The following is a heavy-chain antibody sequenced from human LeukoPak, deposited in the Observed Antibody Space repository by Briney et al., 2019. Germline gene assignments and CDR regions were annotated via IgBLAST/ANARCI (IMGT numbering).Heavy chain of an antibody. Sequence: GGSLRLSCAASGFTFSSYEMNWVRQAPGKGPEWVSYISSSGSTIYYAGSVKGRFTISRDNAKNSLYLQMNSLRAEDTAVYYCARGYSGQGRYFDYWGQGTLVTVSS. V-gene: IGHV3-48*03. D-gene: IGHD1-26*01. J-gene: IGHJ4*02. CDR3: ARGYSGQGRYFDY. CDR2: ISSSGSTI. CDR1: GFTFSSYE.